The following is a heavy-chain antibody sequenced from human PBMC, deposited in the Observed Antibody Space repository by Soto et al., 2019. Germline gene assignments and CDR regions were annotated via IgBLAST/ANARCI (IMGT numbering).Heavy chain of an antibody. Sequence: SETLSLTCTISGGSISSYYWSWLRQPPGKGLEWIGYIYYSGSTNYNPSLKSRVTISVDTSKNQFSLKLSSVTAADTAVYYCARGDYYDFWSGSRFRDYYYMDVWGKGTTVT. CDR3: ARGDYYDFWSGSRFRDYYYMDV. V-gene: IGHV4-59*01. J-gene: IGHJ6*03. CDR1: GGSISSYY. CDR2: IYYSGST. D-gene: IGHD3-3*01.